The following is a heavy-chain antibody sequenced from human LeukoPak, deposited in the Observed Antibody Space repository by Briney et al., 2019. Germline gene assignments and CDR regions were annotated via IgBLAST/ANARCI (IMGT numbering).Heavy chain of an antibody. Sequence: QPGGSLRLSCAASGFTFSSYSMNWVRQAPGKGLEWVSYIQSSSRTKHYAASVKGRFTISRDNAKSSLYLQMNSLRAEDTALYYCAREYSSSSGRAFDIWGQGTMVTVSS. D-gene: IGHD6-6*01. CDR2: IQSSSRTK. CDR3: AREYSSSSGRAFDI. J-gene: IGHJ3*02. V-gene: IGHV3-48*01. CDR1: GFTFSSYS.